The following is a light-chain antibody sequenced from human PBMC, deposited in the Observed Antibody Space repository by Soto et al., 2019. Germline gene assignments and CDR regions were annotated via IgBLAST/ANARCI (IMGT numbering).Light chain of an antibody. Sequence: DTQMTQSPSTLSASVGDRVTITCRASQSISSWLAWYQQKPGKAPKLLIYKASSLESGVPSRFSGSGSGTEFTLTISSLQPDDFATYYCQQYNSYSPPWTFGQGTKVEIK. J-gene: IGKJ1*01. CDR3: QQYNSYSPPWT. V-gene: IGKV1-5*03. CDR1: QSISSW. CDR2: KAS.